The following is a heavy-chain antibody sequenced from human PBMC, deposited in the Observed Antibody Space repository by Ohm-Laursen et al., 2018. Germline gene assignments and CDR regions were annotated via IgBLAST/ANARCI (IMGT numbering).Heavy chain of an antibody. J-gene: IGHJ4*01. Sequence: SLRLSCAASGFTFSSYAMSWVRQAPGKGLEWVSAISGSGGSTYYADSVKGRFTISRDNSKNTLYLQMNSLRAEDTAVYYCARQSPSRNYYGDSGYYGPFDFWGQGTLVTVSS. CDR1: GFTFSSYA. V-gene: IGHV3-23*01. D-gene: IGHD3-22*01. CDR2: ISGSGGST. CDR3: ARQSPSRNYYGDSGYYGPFDF.